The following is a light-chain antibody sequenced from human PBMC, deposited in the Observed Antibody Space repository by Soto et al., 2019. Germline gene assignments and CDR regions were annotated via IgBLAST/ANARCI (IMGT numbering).Light chain of an antibody. CDR3: QTWGTGIHV. CDR1: SGHSSYA. CDR2: LNSDGSH. Sequence: QSVLTQSPSASASLGASVKLTCTLSSGHSSYAIAWHQQQPEKGPRYLMKLNSDGSHSKWDGIPDRFSGSSSGAERYLTISSLQSEDEADYYCQTWGTGIHVFGTGTKLTVL. V-gene: IGLV4-69*01. J-gene: IGLJ1*01.